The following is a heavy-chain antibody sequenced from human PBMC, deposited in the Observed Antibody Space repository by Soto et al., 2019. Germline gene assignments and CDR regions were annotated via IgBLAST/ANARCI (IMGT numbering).Heavy chain of an antibody. CDR3: AKDAALWSNNGINWFDP. CDR2: ISGDGART. J-gene: IGHJ5*02. D-gene: IGHD1-1*01. V-gene: IGHV3-23*01. Sequence: EVQLLESGGGLVQPGGSLRLSCAASGFTFSTYAMTWVRRAPGKGLEWVSTISGDGARTYYADSVKGRFTISRDNSKNTLYVQMNSLRVEDTAVYHCAKDAALWSNNGINWFDPWGKGTMVTVSS. CDR1: GFTFSTYA.